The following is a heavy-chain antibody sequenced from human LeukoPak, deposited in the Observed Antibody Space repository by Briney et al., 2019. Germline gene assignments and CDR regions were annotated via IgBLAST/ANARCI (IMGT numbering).Heavy chain of an antibody. CDR2: ISSNGGST. CDR3: ARANPGPGYSYGYYYYYMDV. CDR1: GFTFSSYA. D-gene: IGHD5-18*01. Sequence: GGSLRLSCAASGFTFSSYAMHWVRQAPGKGLEYVSAISSNGGSTYYANSVKGRFTISRDNSKNTLYLQMGSLRAEDMAVYYCARANPGPGYSYGYYYYYMDVWGKGTTVTVSS. J-gene: IGHJ6*03. V-gene: IGHV3-64*01.